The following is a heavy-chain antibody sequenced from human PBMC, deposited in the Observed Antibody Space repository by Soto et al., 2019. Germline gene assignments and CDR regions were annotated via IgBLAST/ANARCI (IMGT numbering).Heavy chain of an antibody. Sequence: AASVKVSCKASGYTFTGYYMHWVRQAPGQGLEWMGWINPNSGGTNYAQKFQGRVTMTRDTSISTAYMELSRLRSDDTAVYYCAREATMVRGVYSWALYYYYGTDVWGQVTTVTVSS. CDR3: AREATMVRGVYSWALYYYYGTDV. D-gene: IGHD3-10*01. J-gene: IGHJ6*02. V-gene: IGHV1-2*02. CDR1: GYTFTGYY. CDR2: INPNSGGT.